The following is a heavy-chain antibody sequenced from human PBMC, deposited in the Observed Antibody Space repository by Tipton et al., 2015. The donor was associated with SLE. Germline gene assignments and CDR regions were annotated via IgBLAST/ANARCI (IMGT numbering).Heavy chain of an antibody. Sequence: GLVKPSQTLSLTCAISGDSVSSNSAAWNWIRQSPSRGLEWLGRTYYRSKWYNDYAVSVKSRIRINPDTTKNQFSLQLKSVTPEDTAVYYCARGGGITILSSNWFDPWGQGTLVTVSS. J-gene: IGHJ5*02. CDR2: TYYRSKWYN. CDR1: GDSVSSNSAA. D-gene: IGHD3-10*01. V-gene: IGHV6-1*01. CDR3: ARGGGITILSSNWFDP.